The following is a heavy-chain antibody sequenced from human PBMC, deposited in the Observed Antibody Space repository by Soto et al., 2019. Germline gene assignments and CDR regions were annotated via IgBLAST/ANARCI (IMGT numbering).Heavy chain of an antibody. J-gene: IGHJ4*02. V-gene: IGHV3-21*06. Sequence: SGGSLRLSCAASVFTFSSYAMSWVRQAPGKGLEWVSSISSSSSYIYYADSVKGRFTISRDNAKNSLYLQVNSLRAEDTAVYYCARDTGSYYRLDYWGQGTLVTVSS. CDR3: ARDTGSYYRLDY. CDR1: VFTFSSYA. D-gene: IGHD1-26*01. CDR2: ISSSSSYI.